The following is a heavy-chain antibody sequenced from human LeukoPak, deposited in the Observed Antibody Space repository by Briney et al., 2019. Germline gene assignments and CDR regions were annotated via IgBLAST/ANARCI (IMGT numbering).Heavy chain of an antibody. V-gene: IGHV1-2*02. Sequence: ASVKVSCKASGYTFTGYYMHWVRQAPGQGLEWMGWINPNSGGTNYAQKFQGRVTMTRDTSISTAYMELSRLRSEDTAVYYCARAGYDFWSGSTPYYYYMDVWGKGTTVTVSS. D-gene: IGHD3-3*01. CDR2: INPNSGGT. CDR3: ARAGYDFWSGSTPYYYYMDV. J-gene: IGHJ6*03. CDR1: GYTFTGYY.